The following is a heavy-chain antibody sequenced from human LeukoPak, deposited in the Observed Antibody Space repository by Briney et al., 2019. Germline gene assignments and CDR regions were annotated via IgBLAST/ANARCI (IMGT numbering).Heavy chain of an antibody. V-gene: IGHV3-30-3*01. J-gene: IGHJ4*02. CDR3: AKDFSITIFGVVL. CDR2: ISYDGSNK. CDR1: GFTFSSYA. D-gene: IGHD3-3*01. Sequence: GGSLRLSCVASGFTFSSYALHWVRQAPGKGLEWVALISYDGSNKYYADSVKGRFTISRDNSKNTLYLQMNSLRAEDTAVYYCAKDFSITIFGVVLWGQGTLVTVSS.